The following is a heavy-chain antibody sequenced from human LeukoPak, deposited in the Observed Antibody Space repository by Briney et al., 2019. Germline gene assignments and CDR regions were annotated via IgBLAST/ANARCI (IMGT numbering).Heavy chain of an antibody. Sequence: GGSLRLSCEASGFTFSAYAMTWVRQAPGQGLEWVSPIGSDNKPHYSESVKGRFAISRDNSKSMLFLQLNSLRAEDTALYYCARDLHYYVAMGVWGQGTTVTVSS. CDR3: ARDLHYYVAMGV. CDR1: GFTFSAYA. V-gene: IGHV3-23*01. D-gene: IGHD3-10*02. CDR2: IGSDNKP. J-gene: IGHJ6*02.